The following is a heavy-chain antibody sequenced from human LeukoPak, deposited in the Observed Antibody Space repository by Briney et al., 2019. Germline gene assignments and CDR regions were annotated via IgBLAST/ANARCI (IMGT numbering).Heavy chain of an antibody. Sequence: GGSLRLSCVVSGITFSGYSMIWVRQAPGKGLEWLSFMTTSGNTIFYAESVKDRFTISRDNAKKSLYLQMNSLRDEDTAVYYCAKPGYSSGWCRNFDYWGQGTLVTVSS. D-gene: IGHD6-19*01. CDR3: AKPGYSSGWCRNFDY. CDR2: MTTSGNTI. J-gene: IGHJ4*02. V-gene: IGHV3-48*02. CDR1: GITFSGYS.